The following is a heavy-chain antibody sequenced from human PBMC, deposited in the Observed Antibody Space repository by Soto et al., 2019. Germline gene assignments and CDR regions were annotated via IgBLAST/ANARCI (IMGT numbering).Heavy chain of an antibody. D-gene: IGHD3-3*01. CDR1: GYTFTSYA. CDR3: ARDPNYDFWSGYWAPGAMDAFDI. Sequence: ASVKVSCKASGYTFTSYAMHWVRQAPGQRLEWMGWINAGNGNTKYSQKFQGRVTITRDTSASTAYMELSSLRPEDTAVYYCARDPNYDFWSGYWAPGAMDAFDIWGQGTIVTVSS. V-gene: IGHV1-3*01. CDR2: INAGNGNT. J-gene: IGHJ3*02.